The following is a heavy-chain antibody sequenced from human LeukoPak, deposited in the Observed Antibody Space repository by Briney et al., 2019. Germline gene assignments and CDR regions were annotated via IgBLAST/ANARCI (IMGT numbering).Heavy chain of an antibody. J-gene: IGHJ5*02. V-gene: IGHV4-34*01. CDR3: ARGQVPAARGYNWFDP. CDR1: GWSFNDYY. D-gene: IGHD2-2*01. CDR2: INARGDT. Sequence: SETLSLTCAVYGWSFNDYYWNWIRQPPGKGLEWIGEINARGDTNYNPSLKSRVTVSVDTSKKQFSLRLTSMIAADTALYYCARGQVPAARGYNWFDPWGQGTLVTVSS.